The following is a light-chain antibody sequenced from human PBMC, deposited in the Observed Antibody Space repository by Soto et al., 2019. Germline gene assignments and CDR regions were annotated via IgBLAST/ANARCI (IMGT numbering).Light chain of an antibody. J-gene: IGKJ4*01. CDR2: DAS. Sequence: DIQMTQSPTSLSASIGDRVTISCQASQDITKSLNWYQQKAGKAPKVLIYDASNLETGVPSRFSGTGSGTEFTLTISTLQPEDVATYYCQQFAHLPTFGGGTKVDNK. CDR1: QDITKS. CDR3: QQFAHLPT. V-gene: IGKV1-33*01.